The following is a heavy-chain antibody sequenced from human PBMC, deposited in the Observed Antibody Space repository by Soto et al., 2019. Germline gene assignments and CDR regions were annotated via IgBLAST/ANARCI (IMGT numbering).Heavy chain of an antibody. D-gene: IGHD2-2*01. Sequence: SETLSLTCTVSGGSISSGGYYWSWIRQHPGKGLEWIGYIYYSGSTYYNPSLKSRVTISVDTSKNQFSLKLSSVTAADTAVYYCARASIVVVPAALDYWGQGTLVTVSS. CDR3: ARASIVVVPAALDY. J-gene: IGHJ4*02. CDR2: IYYSGST. V-gene: IGHV4-31*03. CDR1: GGSISSGGYY.